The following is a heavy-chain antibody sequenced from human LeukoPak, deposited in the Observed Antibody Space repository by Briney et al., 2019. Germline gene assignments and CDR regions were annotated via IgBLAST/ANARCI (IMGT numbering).Heavy chain of an antibody. CDR3: ARDSYSGTYQDAFDI. CDR2: IYYRGNT. D-gene: IGHD1-26*01. J-gene: IGHJ3*02. V-gene: IGHV4-39*07. CDR1: GGSIRDTSDY. Sequence: PSETLSLICTLSGGSIRDTSDYWGWIRQAPGEGLEWIGSIYYRGNTSYNPSLKSRVTISVDTSKNQFSLKLGSVTAADTAVYYCARDSYSGTYQDAFDIWGQGTMVTVSS.